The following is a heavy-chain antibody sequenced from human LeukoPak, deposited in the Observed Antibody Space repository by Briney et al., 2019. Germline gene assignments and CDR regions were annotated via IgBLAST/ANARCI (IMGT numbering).Heavy chain of an antibody. D-gene: IGHD3-10*01. CDR3: ARNTIPLVREVIGY. J-gene: IGHJ4*02. CDR2: INDNGYNT. CDR1: GFTFSNFV. V-gene: IGHV3-64*04. Sequence: GGSLRLSCSASGFTFSNFVMHWVRQAPGKGLEYVAIINDNGYNTDYAGSVKGRFTVARDNSKNTLFLQMNSLRVEDMAVYSCARNTIPLVREVIGYWAQGTLVTVSS.